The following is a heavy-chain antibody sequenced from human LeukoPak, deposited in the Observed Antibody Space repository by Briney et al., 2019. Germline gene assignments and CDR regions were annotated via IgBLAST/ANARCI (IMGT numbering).Heavy chain of an antibody. V-gene: IGHV4-38-2*02. Sequence: PSETLSLTCTVSGYSISSGYYWGWIRQPPGKGLEWIGTISYSGRTYYNPSLKSRVTISVDTSKNQFSLKLSSVTAADTAVYYCARLERSGSPQFDYWGQGTLVTVSS. CDR1: GYSISSGYY. D-gene: IGHD3-10*01. J-gene: IGHJ4*02. CDR2: ISYSGRT. CDR3: ARLERSGSPQFDY.